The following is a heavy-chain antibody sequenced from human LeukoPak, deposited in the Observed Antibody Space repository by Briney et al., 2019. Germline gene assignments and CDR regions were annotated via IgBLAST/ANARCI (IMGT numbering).Heavy chain of an antibody. CDR3: AREGRSSTPGY. J-gene: IGHJ4*02. V-gene: IGHV4-4*07. D-gene: IGHD2-15*01. CDR1: GGSITGYY. CDR2: ISGSGDS. Sequence: SETLSLTCAVSGGSITGYYWSWIRQTAGKGLEWMGRISGSGDSDYNPSLKSRVTMSVDTSKNQFSLKLDSVTAADTAVYYCAREGRSSTPGYWGQGTLVTASS.